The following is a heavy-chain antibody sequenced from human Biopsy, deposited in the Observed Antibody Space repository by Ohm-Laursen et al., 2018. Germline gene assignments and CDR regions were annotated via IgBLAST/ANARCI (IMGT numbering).Heavy chain of an antibody. Sequence: SDTLSLTCTVSAASVSGGTFFWGSSPQPPRKGLGWVGYMYNRGSTNYNPSLKSRVTILLDTSKNQFSLKLSSVTVAGTAVYYCARVENCSGDNCPRLAFDLWGQGTTVIVSS. J-gene: IGHJ3*01. CDR1: AASVSGGTFF. CDR2: MYNRGST. D-gene: IGHD2-15*01. CDR3: ARVENCSGDNCPRLAFDL. V-gene: IGHV4-61*01.